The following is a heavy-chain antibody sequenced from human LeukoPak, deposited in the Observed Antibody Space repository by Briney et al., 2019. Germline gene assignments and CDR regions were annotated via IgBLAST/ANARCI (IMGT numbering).Heavy chain of an antibody. D-gene: IGHD3-3*01. CDR1: GYTFTGYY. CDR2: INPNSGGA. J-gene: IGHJ6*03. Sequence: PGASVKVSCKASGYTFTGYYMHWVRQAPGQGLEWMGWINPNSGGANYAQKFQGRVTMTRDTSISTAYMELSRLRSDDTAVYYCARDRGIFGVVIAYYYMDVWGKGTTVTVSS. CDR3: ARDRGIFGVVIAYYYMDV. V-gene: IGHV1-2*02.